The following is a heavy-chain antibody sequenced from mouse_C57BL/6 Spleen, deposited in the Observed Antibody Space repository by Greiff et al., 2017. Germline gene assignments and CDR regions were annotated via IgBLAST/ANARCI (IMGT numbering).Heavy chain of an antibody. Sequence: QVQLKQSGPELVKPGASVKISCKASGYAFSSSWMNWVKQRPGKGLEWIGRIYPGDGDTNYNGKFKGKATLTADKSSSTAYMQLSSLTSEDSAVYFCARQLRLPGFDYWGQGTTLTVSS. D-gene: IGHD3-2*02. CDR2: IYPGDGDT. CDR3: ARQLRLPGFDY. V-gene: IGHV1-82*01. CDR1: GYAFSSSW. J-gene: IGHJ2*01.